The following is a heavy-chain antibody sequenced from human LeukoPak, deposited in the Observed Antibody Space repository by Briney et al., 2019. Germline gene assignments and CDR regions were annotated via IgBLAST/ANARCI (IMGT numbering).Heavy chain of an antibody. CDR2: INPHSGGT. CDR1: GYTFTGYY. CDR3: ARNYFFDSSGHLLRIHNYSYYYMDV. V-gene: IGHV1-2*02. D-gene: IGHD3-22*01. J-gene: IGHJ6*03. Sequence: ASVKVSCKASGYTFTGYYIHWVRQAPGQGLEWMGWINPHSGGTNYAQKFQGRVTMTRDTSITTAYMELSRLRSDDTAVYYCARNYFFDSSGHLLRIHNYSYYYMDVWGEGTTVTVSS.